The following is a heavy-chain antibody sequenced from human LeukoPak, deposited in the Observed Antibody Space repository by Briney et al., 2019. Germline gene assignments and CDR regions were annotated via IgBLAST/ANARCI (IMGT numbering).Heavy chain of an antibody. CDR2: ISPTGSTT. D-gene: IGHD6-6*01. CDR1: GFTVSSNY. V-gene: IGHV3-74*01. CDR3: ARGPNSNWSGLDF. Sequence: GGSLRLSCAASGFTVSSNYMSWVRQLPGKGLVWVSRISPTGSTTSYADSVKGRFTVSRDNAKNTLYLQVNNLRAEDTAVYYCARGPNSNWSGLDFWGQGTLLTVSS. J-gene: IGHJ4*02.